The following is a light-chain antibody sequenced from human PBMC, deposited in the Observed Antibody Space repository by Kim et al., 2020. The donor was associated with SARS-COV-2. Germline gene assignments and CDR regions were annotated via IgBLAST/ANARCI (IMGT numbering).Light chain of an antibody. Sequence: SSELTQDPAVSVALGQTVRITCQGDSLRSYYATWYQQKPRQAPVLVIYGRNNRPSGIPDRFSGSASGNTASLTISGAQAEDEADFYCQSRDNTGNVVFGGGTQLTVL. CDR3: QSRDNTGNVV. CDR1: SLRSYY. CDR2: GRN. J-gene: IGLJ2*01. V-gene: IGLV3-19*01.